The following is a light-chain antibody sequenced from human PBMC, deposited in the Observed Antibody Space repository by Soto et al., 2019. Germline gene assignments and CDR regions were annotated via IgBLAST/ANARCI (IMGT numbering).Light chain of an antibody. CDR3: SSYTSSSTLWV. CDR2: EVS. J-gene: IGLJ3*02. CDR1: SSDVGGYNY. Sequence: QSPLTQPASVSGSPGQSITISCTGTSSDVGGYNYVSWYQQHPGKAPKLMICEVSNRPSGVSNRFSGSKSGNTASLTISGLQAEDEADYYCSSYTSSSTLWVFGGGTKLTVL. V-gene: IGLV2-14*01.